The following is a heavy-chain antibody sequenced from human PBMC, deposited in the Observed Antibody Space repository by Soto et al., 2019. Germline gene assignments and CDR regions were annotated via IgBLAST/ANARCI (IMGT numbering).Heavy chain of an antibody. V-gene: IGHV3-33*01. CDR1: GFTFSSYG. J-gene: IGHJ6*02. D-gene: IGHD1-26*01. CDR3: ARDLTGGATTYYYYGMYV. Sequence: PGGSLRLSCAASGFTFSSYGMHWVRQAPGKGLEWVAVIWYDGSNKYYADSVKGRFTISRDNSKNTLYLQMNSLRAEDTAVYYCARDLTGGATTYYYYGMYVWGQGTTVTVS. CDR2: IWYDGSNK.